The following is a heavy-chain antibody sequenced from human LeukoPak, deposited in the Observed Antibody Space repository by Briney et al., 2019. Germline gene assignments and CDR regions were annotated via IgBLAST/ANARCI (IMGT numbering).Heavy chain of an antibody. D-gene: IGHD1-1*01. CDR1: GFSFSTYV. CDR3: AKGISVDGYNFGRGADY. V-gene: IGHV3-23*01. J-gene: IGHJ4*02. CDR2: VGGDGRFT. Sequence: PGGSLRLSCATSGFSFSTYVMSWVRQAPGKGLEWVSSVGGDGRFTYHADSVKGRFTISRDNSKNTIFLQMNSLRVEDTAIYYCAKGISVDGYNFGRGADYWGQGTLVTVSS.